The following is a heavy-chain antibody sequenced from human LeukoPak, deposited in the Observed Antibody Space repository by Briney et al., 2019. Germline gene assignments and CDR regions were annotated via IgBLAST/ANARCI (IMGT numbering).Heavy chain of an antibody. CDR1: GYTLTELS. D-gene: IGHD6-19*01. CDR2: FDPEDGET. V-gene: IGHV1-24*01. J-gene: IGHJ4*02. CDR3: ATVSSGWYGGDY. Sequence: ASVKVSCKVSGYTLTELSMHWVRQAPGKGLEWMGGFDPEDGETIYAQKFQGRVTMTEDTSTDTAYMELSSLRSEDTAVYYCATVSSGWYGGDYWGQGTLDTVSS.